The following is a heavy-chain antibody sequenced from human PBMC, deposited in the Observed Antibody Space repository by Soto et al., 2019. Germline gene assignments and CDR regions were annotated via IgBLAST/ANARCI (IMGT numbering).Heavy chain of an antibody. CDR2: INAGNGNT. CDR3: AKVLRYCSGDSCPPPVY. D-gene: IGHD2-15*01. V-gene: IGHV1-3*01. Sequence: GASVKVSCKASGYTFTSYAMHWVRQAPGQRLEWMGWINAGNGNTKYSQKFQGRVTITRDTSASTAYMELSSLRSEDTAVYYCAKVLRYCSGDSCPPPVYWGQGTLVTVSS. J-gene: IGHJ4*02. CDR1: GYTFTSYA.